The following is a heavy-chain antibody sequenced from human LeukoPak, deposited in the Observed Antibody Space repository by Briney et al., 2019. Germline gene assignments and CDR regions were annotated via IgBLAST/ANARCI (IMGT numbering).Heavy chain of an antibody. Sequence: PGGSLRLSCEASGLTFNKYWMTWVRQAPGKGLEWVANIKQDGSEKNYVDSVKGRFTISRDNAKNSLSLRMNSLSAEDTAVYYCARDAGYGYDRFDYWGQGTQVTVSS. CDR1: GLTFNKYW. V-gene: IGHV3-7*01. J-gene: IGHJ4*02. CDR2: IKQDGSEK. D-gene: IGHD5-18*01. CDR3: ARDAGYGYDRFDY.